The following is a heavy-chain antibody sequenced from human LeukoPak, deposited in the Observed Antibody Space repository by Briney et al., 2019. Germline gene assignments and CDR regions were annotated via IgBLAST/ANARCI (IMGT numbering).Heavy chain of an antibody. CDR1: GFTFSTYT. CDR3: ARAARYSSGWYSPSGFDY. V-gene: IGHV4-34*01. CDR2: INHSGST. D-gene: IGHD6-19*01. Sequence: GSLRLSCAASGFTFSTYTMDWFRQAPGKGLEWIGEINHSGSTNYNPSLKSRVTISVDTSKNQFSLKLSSVTAADTAVYYCARAARYSSGWYSPSGFDYWGQGTLVTVSS. J-gene: IGHJ4*02.